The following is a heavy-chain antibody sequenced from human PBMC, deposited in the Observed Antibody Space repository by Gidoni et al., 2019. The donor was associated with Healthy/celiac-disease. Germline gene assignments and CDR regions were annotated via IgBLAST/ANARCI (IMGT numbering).Heavy chain of an antibody. CDR1: GDSVSSHIAS. CDR3: ALSGYSSNWVFDY. Sequence: QVQLQQSGPGLLKPSQTLSLTCAISGDSVSSHIASWNWIRQSPSRGLEWLGRTYYRSKWYDHYALSVKSRIVINPDTSKNQFSLQLNSVTPEDTAVYYCALSGYSSNWVFDYWGQGTLVTVSS. CDR2: TYYRSKWYD. D-gene: IGHD6-13*01. V-gene: IGHV6-1*01. J-gene: IGHJ4*02.